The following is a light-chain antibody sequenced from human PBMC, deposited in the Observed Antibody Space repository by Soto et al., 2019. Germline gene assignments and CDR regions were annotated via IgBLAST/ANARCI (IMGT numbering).Light chain of an antibody. J-gene: IGKJ4*01. CDR1: QSVSSN. CDR3: QQYNNWPSLT. CDR2: GAS. Sequence: EIVITQSPATLSVSPGERATLSCRASQSVSSNLAWYQQKPGQAPRLLIYGASTRATGIPFRFSGSGSGTEFTLSISSLQSEDFAVYYCQQYNNWPSLTLGGGTKVDIK. V-gene: IGKV3-15*01.